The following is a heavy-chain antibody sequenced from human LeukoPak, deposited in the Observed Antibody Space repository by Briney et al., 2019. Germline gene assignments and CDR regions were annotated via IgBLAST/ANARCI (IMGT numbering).Heavy chain of an antibody. CDR2: ISGRGDST. CDR1: GFTFSTYA. J-gene: IGHJ4*02. Sequence: GGSLRLSCAASGFTFSTYAMSWVRQAPGKGLEWVSAISGRGDSTYYADSVKGRFTISRDDVKNMLYLQMNSLRVEDTGLYYCSTVEHFWGQGTLVTVSS. D-gene: IGHD1-1*01. CDR3: STVEHF. V-gene: IGHV3-23*01.